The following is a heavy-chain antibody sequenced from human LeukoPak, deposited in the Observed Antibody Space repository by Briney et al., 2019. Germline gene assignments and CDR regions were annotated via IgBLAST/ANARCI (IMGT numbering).Heavy chain of an antibody. J-gene: IGHJ3*02. CDR1: GYSFSNSW. Sequence: GESLKISCKGSGYSFSNSWIGWVRQMPGKGLEWMGIIYPADSNTRYRPSFRGQVTISADKSISTAYLQWSSLKASDTAIYYCAGEIALAGTGGAFDMWGQGTMVTVSS. CDR2: IYPADSNT. V-gene: IGHV5-51*01. CDR3: AGEIALAGTGGAFDM. D-gene: IGHD6-19*01.